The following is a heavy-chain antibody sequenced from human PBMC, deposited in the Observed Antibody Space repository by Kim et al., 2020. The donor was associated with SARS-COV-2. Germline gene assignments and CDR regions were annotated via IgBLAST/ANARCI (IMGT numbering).Heavy chain of an antibody. CDR1: GYTFTSYY. V-gene: IGHV1-46*01. CDR2: INPSGGST. J-gene: IGHJ4*02. D-gene: IGHD3-16*01. Sequence: ASVKVSCKASGYTFTSYYMHWVRQAPGQGLEWMGIINPSGGSTSYAQKFQGRVTMTRDTSTSTVYMELSSLRSEDTAVYYCARAKRSVGGRRVFDYWGQGTLVTVSS. CDR3: ARAKRSVGGRRVFDY.